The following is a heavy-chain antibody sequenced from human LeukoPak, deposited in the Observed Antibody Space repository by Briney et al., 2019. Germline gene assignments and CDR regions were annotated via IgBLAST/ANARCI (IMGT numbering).Heavy chain of an antibody. V-gene: IGHV3-30*02. CDR3: AKVDDFWSGYYEKELDY. CDR1: GFTFSSYG. Sequence: GVSLRLSCAASGFTFSSYGMHWVRQAPGKGLEWVAFIRYDGSNKYYAESVKGRFTISRDNSKNTLYLQMNSLRAEDTAVYYCAKVDDFWSGYYEKELDYWGQGTLVTVSS. J-gene: IGHJ4*02. D-gene: IGHD3-3*01. CDR2: IRYDGSNK.